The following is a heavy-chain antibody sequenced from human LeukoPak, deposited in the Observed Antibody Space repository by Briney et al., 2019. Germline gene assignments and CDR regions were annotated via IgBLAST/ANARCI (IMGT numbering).Heavy chain of an antibody. CDR3: ARGVYYYDSSGPFDY. CDR2: INWNGGST. V-gene: IGHV3-20*04. D-gene: IGHD3-22*01. Sequence: GGPLRLPCAASGFTFDDYGMSWVRQAPGKGLEWAPGINWNGGSTGYADSVKGRFTISRDNAKNSLYLQMNSLRAEDTALYYCARGVYYYDSSGPFDYWGQGTLVTVSS. J-gene: IGHJ4*02. CDR1: GFTFDDYG.